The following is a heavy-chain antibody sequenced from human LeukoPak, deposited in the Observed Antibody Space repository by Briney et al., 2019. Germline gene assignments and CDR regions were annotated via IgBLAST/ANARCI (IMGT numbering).Heavy chain of an antibody. V-gene: IGHV1-24*01. Sequence: ASVKVSCKVSGYTLTELSMHWVRQAPGKGLEWMGGFDPEDGETIYAQKFQGRVTMTEDTSTDTAYMELSSLRSEDTAVYYCATDPSGYGDVDYWGQGTLVTVSS. CDR1: GYTLTELS. CDR2: FDPEDGET. D-gene: IGHD4-17*01. J-gene: IGHJ4*02. CDR3: ATDPSGYGDVDY.